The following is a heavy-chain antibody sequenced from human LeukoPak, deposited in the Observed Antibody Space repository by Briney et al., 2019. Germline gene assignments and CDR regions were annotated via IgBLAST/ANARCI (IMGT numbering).Heavy chain of an antibody. J-gene: IGHJ6*03. V-gene: IGHV1-18*04. CDR2: ISAYNGNT. D-gene: IGHD6-19*01. CDR1: GYTFTDYF. CDR3: ATVKTYSSGWRSVGYMDV. Sequence: ASVKVSCKASGYTFTDYFIHWVRQAPGQGLEWMAWISAYNGNTNYAQKLQGRVTMTTDTSTSTAYMELRSLRSDDTAVYYCATVKTYSSGWRSVGYMDVWGKGTTVTISS.